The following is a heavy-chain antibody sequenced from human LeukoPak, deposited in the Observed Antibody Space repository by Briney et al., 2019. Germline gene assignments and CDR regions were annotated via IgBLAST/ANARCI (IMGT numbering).Heavy chain of an antibody. V-gene: IGHV3-30*02. Sequence: GGSLRLSCAASGFTFSSYGMHWVRQAPSKGLEWVAFIRYDGSNKYYADSVKGRFTISRDSSKNTLYLQMNSLRAEDTAVYYCAKDSDYGDYADSWGQGALVTVSS. D-gene: IGHD4-17*01. CDR2: IRYDGSNK. CDR3: AKDSDYGDYADS. J-gene: IGHJ4*02. CDR1: GFTFSSYG.